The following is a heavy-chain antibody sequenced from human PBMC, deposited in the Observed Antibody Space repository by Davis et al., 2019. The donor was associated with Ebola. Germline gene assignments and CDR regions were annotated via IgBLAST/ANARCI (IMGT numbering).Heavy chain of an antibody. CDR3: ARESVLDCSSTSCYGPIDY. Sequence: ASVKVSCKASGYTFTGYYMHWVRQAPGQGLEWMGWINPNSGGTNYAQKFQGWVTMTRDTSISTAYMELSRLRSDDTAVYYCARESVLDCSSTSCYGPIDYWGQGTLVTVSS. J-gene: IGHJ4*02. CDR1: GYTFTGYY. V-gene: IGHV1-2*04. CDR2: INPNSGGT. D-gene: IGHD2-2*01.